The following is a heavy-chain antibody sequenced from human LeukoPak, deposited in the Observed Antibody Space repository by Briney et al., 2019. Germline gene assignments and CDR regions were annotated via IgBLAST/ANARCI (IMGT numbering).Heavy chain of an antibody. CDR2: NYPGYSDH. V-gene: IGHV5-51*01. D-gene: IGHD2-2*02. J-gene: IGHJ4*02. CDR1: GYSFTSYW. CDR3: ATVADIVVVPAVRPSAFDY. Sequence: GEFLKISCKGSGYSFTSYWNGLVRQIPGKGVELRRINYPGYSDHRYSPFFQGQVTISADKSISTAYLQWSSLKASDTAMYYCATVADIVVVPAVRPSAFDYWGQGTLVTVSS.